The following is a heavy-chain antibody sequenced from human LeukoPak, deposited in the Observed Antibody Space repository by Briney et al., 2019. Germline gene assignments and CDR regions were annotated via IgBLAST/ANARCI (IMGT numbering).Heavy chain of an antibody. CDR2: IYYSGST. D-gene: IGHD1-14*01. CDR1: GGSISSSSYY. V-gene: IGHV4-39*01. J-gene: IGHJ5*02. CDR3: ARHNRRTGWFDP. Sequence: PSETLSLTCTVSGGSISSSSYYWGWIRQPPGKGLEWIGSIYYSGSTYYNPSLKSRVTISVDTSKNQFSLKLSSVTAADTAVYYCARHNRRTGWFDPWGQGTLVTVSS.